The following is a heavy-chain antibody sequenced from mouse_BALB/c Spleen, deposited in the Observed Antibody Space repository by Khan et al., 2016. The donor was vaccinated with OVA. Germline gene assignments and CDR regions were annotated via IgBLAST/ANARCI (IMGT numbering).Heavy chain of an antibody. Sequence: QVQLQQSGAELARPGASVKLSCKASGYTFTDYYINWVKQRTGQGLEWIGEISPGSGDTYYNEKFKGQATLTADKSSSTAYMQLSSLTSEASAVYFCASRNYFGYTFAYWGQGTLVAVAA. D-gene: IGHD1-2*01. CDR3: ASRNYFGYTFAY. V-gene: IGHV1-77*01. J-gene: IGHJ3*01. CDR1: GYTFTDYY. CDR2: ISPGSGDT.